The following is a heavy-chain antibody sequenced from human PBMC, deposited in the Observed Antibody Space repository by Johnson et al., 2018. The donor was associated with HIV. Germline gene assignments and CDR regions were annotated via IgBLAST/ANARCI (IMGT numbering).Heavy chain of an antibody. J-gene: IGHJ3*02. Sequence: VQLVESGGGLVQPGGSLRLSCAASGFTFSSYWMHWVRQAPGKGLVWVSRIKSDGSSITYADSVKGRFTISRDNTKNTLYLQMNSLRAEDTAIYYCARPYYRGWSSNAFDMWGQGTTVTVSS. V-gene: IGHV3-74*01. CDR1: GFTFSSYW. CDR3: ARPYYRGWSSNAFDM. CDR2: IKSDGSSI. D-gene: IGHD6-19*01.